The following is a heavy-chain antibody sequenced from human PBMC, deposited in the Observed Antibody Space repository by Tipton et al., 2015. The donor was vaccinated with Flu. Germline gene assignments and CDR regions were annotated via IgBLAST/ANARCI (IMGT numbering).Heavy chain of an antibody. CDR3: ARGSPGIIMVRGATTFIHKYCNQ. V-gene: IGHV4-61*02. J-gene: IGHJ4*02. Sequence: TLSLTCTVSGDSMNGGSYYWNWIRQPAGKGLEWIGRISSTGRTSYNASLEGRVAIQVDTSKSQFSLRLSSVTAADTAVYYCARGSPGIIMVRGATTFIHKYCNQWGEGTLVTVST. CDR2: ISSTGRT. D-gene: IGHD3-10*01. CDR1: GDSMNGGSYY.